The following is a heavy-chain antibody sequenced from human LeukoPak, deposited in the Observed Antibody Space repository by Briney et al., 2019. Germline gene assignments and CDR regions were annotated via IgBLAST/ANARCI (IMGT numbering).Heavy chain of an antibody. D-gene: IGHD4-17*01. J-gene: IGHJ4*02. V-gene: IGHV4-30-2*01. CDR3: ARVRDYFDY. CDR2: IYHSGST. Sequence: PLQTLSLTCTVSGGSISSGGYYWGWLRQPPGTGREWIGYIYHSGSTYYNPSLRSRVTISVDRSKNQFSLKLSSVTAADTAVYYCARVRDYFDYWGQGTLVTVSS. CDR1: GGSISSGGYY.